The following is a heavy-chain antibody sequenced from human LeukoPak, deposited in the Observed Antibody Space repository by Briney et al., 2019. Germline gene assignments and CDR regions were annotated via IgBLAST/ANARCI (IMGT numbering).Heavy chain of an antibody. CDR3: ARGNSRGVYYFDY. J-gene: IGHJ4*02. D-gene: IGHD4-11*01. CDR2: INPNSGGT. CDR1: GYTFTDYY. Sequence: ASVKVSCKASGYTFTDYYMHWVRQAPGQGLEWMGWINPNSGGTDYAQKFQGRVTMTRDTSISTAYMEPSRLRSDDTAVYYCARGNSRGVYYFDYWGQGTLVTVSS. V-gene: IGHV1-2*02.